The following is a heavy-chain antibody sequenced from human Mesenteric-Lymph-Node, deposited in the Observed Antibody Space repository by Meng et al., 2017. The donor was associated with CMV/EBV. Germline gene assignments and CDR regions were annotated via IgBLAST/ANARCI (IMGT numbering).Heavy chain of an antibody. V-gene: IGHV4-39*07. J-gene: IGHJ4*02. D-gene: IGHD1-26*01. CDR3: ARDSIVGAFCDY. Sequence: SETLSLTCTVSGVSISSSSYFWGWIRQPPGKGLEWIGSIYYSGSTYYNPSLKSRVTISVDTSKNQFSLKLSSVTAADTAVYYCARDSIVGAFCDYWGQGTLVTVSS. CDR1: GVSISSSSYF. CDR2: IYYSGST.